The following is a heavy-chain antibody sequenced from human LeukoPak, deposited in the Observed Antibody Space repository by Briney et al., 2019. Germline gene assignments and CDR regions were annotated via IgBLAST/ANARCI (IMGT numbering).Heavy chain of an antibody. J-gene: IGHJ4*02. Sequence: AGSLRLSCAASGFTFSCYAMSWVRQAPGKGLEWVSALSGSGGSTYYADSVKGRFAISRDNNKNTLYLEMNSLSGEDTAVNYCAKGGQGVEPAAIAFWGQGTLVTVSS. D-gene: IGHD2-2*01. CDR1: GFTFSCYA. CDR2: LSGSGGST. V-gene: IGHV3-23*01. CDR3: AKGGQGVEPAAIAF.